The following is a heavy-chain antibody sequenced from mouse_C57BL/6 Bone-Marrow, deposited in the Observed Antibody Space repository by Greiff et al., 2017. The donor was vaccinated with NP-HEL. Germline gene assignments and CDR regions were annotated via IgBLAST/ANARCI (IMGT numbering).Heavy chain of an antibody. V-gene: IGHV1-69*01. CDR3: ARGGGFAY. J-gene: IGHJ3*01. Sequence: SGAELVMPGASVKLSCKASGYTFTSYWMHWVKQRPGQGLEWIGEIDPSDSYTNYNQKFKGKSTLTVDKSSSTAYMQLSSLTSEDSAVYYCARGGGFAYWGQGTLVTVSA. CDR1: GYTFTSYW. CDR2: IDPSDSYT.